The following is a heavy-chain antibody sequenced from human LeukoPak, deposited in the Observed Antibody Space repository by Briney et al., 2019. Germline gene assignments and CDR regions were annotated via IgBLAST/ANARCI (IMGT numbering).Heavy chain of an antibody. CDR3: AKFLDSSDYSEFDY. V-gene: IGHV3-23*01. J-gene: IGHJ4*02. D-gene: IGHD3-22*01. CDR2: ISGSGGTN. Sequence: GGSLRLSCAASGFTLCSYAMSGGCRAPGKGLEWGSGISGSGGTNYYPASVKRRFTISRDNSKNTLHMQITSLSADATVVYYCAKFLDSSDYSEFDYWGQGPLVTVSS. CDR1: GFTLCSYA.